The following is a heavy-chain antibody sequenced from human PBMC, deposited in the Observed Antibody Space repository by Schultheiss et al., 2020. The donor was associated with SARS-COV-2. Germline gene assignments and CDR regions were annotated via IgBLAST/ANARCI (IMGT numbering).Heavy chain of an antibody. V-gene: IGHV3-53*01. CDR2: IYSGGST. CDR3: ARDPGDFWSGAKAGMDV. J-gene: IGHJ6*02. D-gene: IGHD3-3*01. Sequence: LSLTCAASGFNFNNYGMHWVRQAPGKGLEWVSVIYSGGSTYYADSVKGRFTISRDNSKNTLYLQMNSLRAEDTAVYYCARDPGDFWSGAKAGMDVWGQGTTVTVSS. CDR1: GFNFNNYG.